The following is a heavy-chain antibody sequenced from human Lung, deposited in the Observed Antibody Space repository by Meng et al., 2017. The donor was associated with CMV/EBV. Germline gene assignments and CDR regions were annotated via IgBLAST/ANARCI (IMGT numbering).Heavy chain of an antibody. Sequence: ASVXVSCKASGYTFTAHYFHWVRQAPGQGLEWMGWIHPHRGDTNYAQQFQGRVTLTRDTSINTGYMELTRLTSDDTAVYYCARDNNWGPDYWGRGTLVTVSS. V-gene: IGHV1-2*02. CDR3: ARDNNWGPDY. CDR2: IHPHRGDT. J-gene: IGHJ4*02. D-gene: IGHD7-27*01. CDR1: GYTFTAHY.